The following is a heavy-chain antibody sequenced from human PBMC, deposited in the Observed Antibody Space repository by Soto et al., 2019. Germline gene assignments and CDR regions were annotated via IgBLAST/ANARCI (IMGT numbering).Heavy chain of an antibody. Sequence: TSETLSLTCTVSGGSISSYYWSWIRQPPGKGLEWIGYIYYSGSTNYNPSLKSRVTISVDTSKNQFSLKLSSVTAADTAVYYCARGAIVATITRGSYFDYWGQGTLVTVSS. CDR2: IYYSGST. V-gene: IGHV4-59*01. CDR1: GGSISSYY. CDR3: ARGAIVATITRGSYFDY. D-gene: IGHD5-12*01. J-gene: IGHJ4*02.